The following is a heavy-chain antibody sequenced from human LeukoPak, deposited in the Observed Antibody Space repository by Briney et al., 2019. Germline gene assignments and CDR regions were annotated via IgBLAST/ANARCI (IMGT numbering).Heavy chain of an antibody. Sequence: GGSLRVSCAASGFAFSSYAMSWVRQAPGKWLEWVSAISGSGGSTYYADSVKGRFTISRDNSKNTLYLQMNSLRAEDTAVYYCAKGSRSYYEVFSDYWGQGTLVTVSS. J-gene: IGHJ4*02. V-gene: IGHV3-23*01. CDR3: AKGSRSYYEVFSDY. CDR1: GFAFSSYA. D-gene: IGHD1-26*01. CDR2: ISGSGGST.